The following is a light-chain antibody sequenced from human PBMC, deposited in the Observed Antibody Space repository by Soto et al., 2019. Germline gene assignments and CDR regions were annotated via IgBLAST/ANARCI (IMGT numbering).Light chain of an antibody. CDR1: QSISSW. Sequence: DIQMTQSPSTLSASVGDRVTITCRASQSISSWLAWYQQKPGKAPKXLIYEASSLQSGVPSRFSGSGSGTELTISLSSLQPADFATYYCQHYNVYPWTFGQGTKVDIK. J-gene: IGKJ1*01. CDR2: EAS. CDR3: QHYNVYPWT. V-gene: IGKV1-5*03.